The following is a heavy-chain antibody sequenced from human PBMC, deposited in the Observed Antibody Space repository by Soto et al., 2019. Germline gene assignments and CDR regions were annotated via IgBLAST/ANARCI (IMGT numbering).Heavy chain of an antibody. V-gene: IGHV1-18*01. CDR3: ARGGIYSSDWHFCS. J-gene: IGHJ4*02. Sequence: QVQLLQSRVEEKKPGASVKVSCKTSGYIFSNHCITWVRQAPGQGLEWMGGSSAYNGNTDDARKFQDRVTVTADTSRKIAYMELRSLRSDDRAMYYCARGGIYSSDWHFCSSGQGTMVTGSS. CDR2: SSAYNGNT. CDR1: GYIFSNHC. D-gene: IGHD6-19*01.